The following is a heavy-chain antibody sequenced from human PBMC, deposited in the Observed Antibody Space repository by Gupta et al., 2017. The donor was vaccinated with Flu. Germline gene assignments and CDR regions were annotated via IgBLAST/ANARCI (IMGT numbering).Heavy chain of an antibody. Sequence: QVQLVESGGGVVQPGRSLRLSCAASGFTFSSYGMHWVRQAPGKGLEWVAVIWYDGSNKYYADSVKGRFTISRDNSKNTLYLQMNSLRAEDTAVYYCARDLGGSSRAYFDSWGQGTLVTVSS. CDR3: ARDLGGSSRAYFDS. D-gene: IGHD6-13*01. V-gene: IGHV3-33*01. CDR1: GFTFSSYG. J-gene: IGHJ4*02. CDR2: IWYDGSNK.